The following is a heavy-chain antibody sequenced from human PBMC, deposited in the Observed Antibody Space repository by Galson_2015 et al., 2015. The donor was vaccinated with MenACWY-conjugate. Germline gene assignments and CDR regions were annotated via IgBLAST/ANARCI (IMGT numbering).Heavy chain of an antibody. CDR1: GFTFSSYS. J-gene: IGHJ6*02. V-gene: IGHV3-48*04. D-gene: IGHD1-1*01. CDR2: ISSSRSTI. Sequence: SLRLSCAASGFTFSSYSMNWVRQAPGKGLEWVSYISSSRSTIYYADSVKGRFTISRDNAKNSLYLQMNSLRAEDTAMYYCARDSPRNWNDFVYSYYGMDVWGQGTPVTVSS. CDR3: ARDSPRNWNDFVYSYYGMDV.